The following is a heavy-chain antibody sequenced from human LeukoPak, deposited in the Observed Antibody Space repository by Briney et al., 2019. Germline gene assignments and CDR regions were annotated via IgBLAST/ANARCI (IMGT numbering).Heavy chain of an antibody. CDR1: GFTFSGYA. V-gene: IGHV3-48*03. Sequence: GGSLRLSCAASGFTFSGYAMNWVRQAPGKGLEWLSHISSTGGTIYYADSVKGRLTVSRNNAKNSLYLQMNSLRAEDTAVYYCAKSDPYGDSLIEIWGQGALVTVSS. J-gene: IGHJ4*02. D-gene: IGHD4-17*01. CDR2: ISSTGGTI. CDR3: AKSDPYGDSLIEI.